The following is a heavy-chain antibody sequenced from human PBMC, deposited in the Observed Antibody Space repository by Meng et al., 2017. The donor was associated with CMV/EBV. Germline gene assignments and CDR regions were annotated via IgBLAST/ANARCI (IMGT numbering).Heavy chain of an antibody. CDR3: ARGRKTYCSSTSCYRYGMDV. CDR2: INHSGST. Sequence: ESLKISCAVYGGSFSGYYWSWIRQPPGKGLEWTGEINHSGSTNYNPSLKSRVTISVDTSKNQFSLKLSSVTAADTAVYYCARGRKTYCSSTSCYRYGMDVWGQGTTVTVSS. D-gene: IGHD2-2*01. J-gene: IGHJ6*02. V-gene: IGHV4-34*01. CDR1: GGSFSGYY.